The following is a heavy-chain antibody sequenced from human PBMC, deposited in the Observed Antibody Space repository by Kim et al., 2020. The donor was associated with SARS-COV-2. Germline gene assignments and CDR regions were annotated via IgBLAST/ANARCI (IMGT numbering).Heavy chain of an antibody. CDR3: ASLQGYSSGWYEVDFDY. J-gene: IGHJ4*02. CDR2: INHSGST. Sequence: SETLSLTCAVYGGSFSGYYWSWIRQPPGKGLEWIGEINHSGSTNYNPSLKSRVTISVDTSKNQFSLKLSSVTAADTAVYYCASLQGYSSGWYEVDFDYWGQGTLVTVSS. V-gene: IGHV4-34*01. D-gene: IGHD6-19*01. CDR1: GGSFSGYY.